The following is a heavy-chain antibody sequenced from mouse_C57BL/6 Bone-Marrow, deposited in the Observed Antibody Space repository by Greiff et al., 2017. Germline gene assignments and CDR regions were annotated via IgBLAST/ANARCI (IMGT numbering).Heavy chain of an antibody. CDR1: GYTFTSYW. CDR2: IHPNSGST. CDR3: ARSKGDATWFAY. Sequence: QVQLQQPGAELVKPGASVKLSCKASGYTFTSYWMHWVKQRPGQGLEWLGMIHPNSGSTNYNEKIKSKATLTVDKSSSTAYMQLSSRTSEDTAVYDCARSKGDATWFAYWGQGTLVTVSA. V-gene: IGHV1-64*01. J-gene: IGHJ3*01. D-gene: IGHD6-5*01.